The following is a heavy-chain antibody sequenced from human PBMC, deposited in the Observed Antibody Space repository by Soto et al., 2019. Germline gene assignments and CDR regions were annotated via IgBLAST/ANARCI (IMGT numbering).Heavy chain of an antibody. Sequence: GGSLRLSCAASGFTFSSYGMHWVRQAPGKGLEWVAVISYDGSNKYYADSVKGRFTISRDNSKNTLYLQMNSLRAEDTAVYYCAKSPLSYWQLVPGNNWFDPWGQGTLVTVSS. J-gene: IGHJ5*02. CDR2: ISYDGSNK. CDR1: GFTFSSYG. D-gene: IGHD6-13*01. CDR3: AKSPLSYWQLVPGNNWFDP. V-gene: IGHV3-30*18.